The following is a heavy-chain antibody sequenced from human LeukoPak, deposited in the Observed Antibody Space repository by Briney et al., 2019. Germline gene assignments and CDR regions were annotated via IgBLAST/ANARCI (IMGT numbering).Heavy chain of an antibody. J-gene: IGHJ4*02. Sequence: GGSLRLSCAVSGFTFRSYDMGWVRQAPGKGLEWVSGISGSGESTYYANSVKGRFTISRDTSKNALYLHMNSLRAEDTAVYYCAKATGSRWLNRGEGDYWGQGTLVTVSS. CDR3: AKATGSRWLNRGEGDY. V-gene: IGHV3-23*01. CDR1: GFTFRSYD. D-gene: IGHD7-27*01. CDR2: ISGSGEST.